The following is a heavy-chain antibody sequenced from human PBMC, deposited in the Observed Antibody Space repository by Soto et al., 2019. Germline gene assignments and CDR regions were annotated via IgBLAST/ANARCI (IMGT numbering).Heavy chain of an antibody. CDR3: ARDYKEGEAY. J-gene: IGHJ4*02. V-gene: IGHV1-69*08. CDR1: GGTFSSYT. D-gene: IGHD3-10*01. CDR2: IIPILGIA. Sequence: QVQLVQSGAEVKKPGSSVKVSCKASGGTFSSYTLSWVRQAPGQGLEWMGRIIPILGIANYAQKFQGRVTTTADKSTSTAYMELSSLRSEDTAVYYCARDYKEGEAYWGQGTLLTVAS.